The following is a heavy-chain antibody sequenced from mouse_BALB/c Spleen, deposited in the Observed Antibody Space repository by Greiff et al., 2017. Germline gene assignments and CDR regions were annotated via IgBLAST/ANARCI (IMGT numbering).Heavy chain of an antibody. CDR1: GFTFSSYG. CDR2: INSNGGST. D-gene: IGHD2-14*01. J-gene: IGHJ1*01. V-gene: IGHV5-6-3*01. Sequence: EVKLVESGGGLVQPGGSLKLSCAASGFTFSSYGMSWVRQTPDKRLELVATINSNGGSTYYPDSVKGRFTISRDNAKNTLYLQMSSLKSEDTAMYYCARDHYRYDDWYFDVWGAGTTVTVSS. CDR3: ARDHYRYDDWYFDV.